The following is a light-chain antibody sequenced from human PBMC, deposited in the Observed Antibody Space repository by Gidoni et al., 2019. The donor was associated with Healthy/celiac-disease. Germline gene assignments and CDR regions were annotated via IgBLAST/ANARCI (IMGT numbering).Light chain of an antibody. J-gene: IGKJ2*01. CDR1: QDIDHD. CDR2: EAT. Sequence: ETTLTQSPAFLSAPPGDKINIPVEASQDIDHDMNWYQQKPGEAAIFIIQEATTLVPGIPPRFSGSGYGAEFTLTINNIESEDAAYYFCLQHDNFPPYTFGQGTKLEIK. CDR3: LQHDNFPPYT. V-gene: IGKV5-2*01.